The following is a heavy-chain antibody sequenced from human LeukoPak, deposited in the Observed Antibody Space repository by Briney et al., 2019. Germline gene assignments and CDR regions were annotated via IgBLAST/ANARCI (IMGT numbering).Heavy chain of an antibody. J-gene: IGHJ4*02. CDR1: GGTFSSYA. CDR2: IIPIFGTA. CDR3: ARGQDIVVVPAALDY. V-gene: IGHV1-69*01. Sequence: SVKVSCKASGGTFSSYAISWVRQAPGQGLEWMGGIIPIFGTANYAQKFQGRVTITADESTSTAYMELSSLRSEDTAVYYCARGQDIVVVPAALDYWGQGTPVTVSS. D-gene: IGHD2-2*01.